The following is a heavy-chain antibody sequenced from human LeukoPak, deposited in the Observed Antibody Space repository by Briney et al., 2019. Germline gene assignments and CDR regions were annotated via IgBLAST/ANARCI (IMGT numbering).Heavy chain of an antibody. CDR2: INPNSGGT. J-gene: IGHJ4*02. CDR1: GYTFTVYY. Sequence: GASVKVSCKASGYTFTVYYMHWVRQAPGQGLEWMGWINPNSGGTNYAQKFQGRVTMTRDTSISTAYMELSRLRSDDTAVYYCARTGYSYAHGYFDYWGQGTLVTVSS. CDR3: ARTGYSYAHGYFDY. D-gene: IGHD5-18*01. V-gene: IGHV1-2*02.